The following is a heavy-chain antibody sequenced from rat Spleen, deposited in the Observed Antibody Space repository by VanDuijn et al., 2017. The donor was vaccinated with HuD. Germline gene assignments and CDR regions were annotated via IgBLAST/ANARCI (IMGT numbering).Heavy chain of an antibody. Sequence: EVQLKESGPGLVQPSQTLSLTCTVSGFSLTDYSVHWVRQPPGKGLEWMGVMWSGGSTAYHSALKSRLSISRDTSKSQVFLKMNSLQTEDTAIYYCTRARWDPFDYWGQGVMVTVSS. CDR1: GFSLTDYS. CDR3: TRARWDPFDY. D-gene: IGHD1-12*02. J-gene: IGHJ2*01. CDR2: MWSGGST. V-gene: IGHV2S63*01.